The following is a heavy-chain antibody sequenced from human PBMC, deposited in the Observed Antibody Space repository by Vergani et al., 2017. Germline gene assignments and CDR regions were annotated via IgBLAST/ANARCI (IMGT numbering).Heavy chain of an antibody. CDR1: GITFKNAW. D-gene: IGHD1-1*01. J-gene: IGHJ4*02. Sequence: EVQVVESGGGLIKPGGSLRLSCVVSGITFKNAWINWVRQAPGKGLEWIGRIQSKNDGGTADYAAPLKGRFTISRDDSKDSAFLFVNSLKTEYTAVYFCYPYNHDYWGQGTMVTVSS. CDR3: YPYNHDY. V-gene: IGHV3-15*01. CDR2: IQSKNDGGTA.